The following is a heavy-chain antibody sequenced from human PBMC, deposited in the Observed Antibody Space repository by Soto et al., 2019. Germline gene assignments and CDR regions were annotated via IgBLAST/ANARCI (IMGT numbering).Heavy chain of an antibody. D-gene: IGHD6-19*01. CDR2: INAGNAKT. CDR1: GYTFTNYA. J-gene: IGHJ4*02. CDR3: ARDGAVAGNTNFDY. Sequence: GASVKVSCKASGYTFTNYAIHWVRQGPGQRLEWMGWINAGNAKTKYSQKFQGRVTISRDTSASTAYMELSSLRSEDTAVYYCARDGAVAGNTNFDYWGQGTLVTVS. V-gene: IGHV1-3*01.